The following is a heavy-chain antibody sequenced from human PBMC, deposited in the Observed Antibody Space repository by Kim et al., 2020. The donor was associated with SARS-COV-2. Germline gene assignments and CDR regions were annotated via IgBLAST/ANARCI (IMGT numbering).Heavy chain of an antibody. CDR3: SRGPITMVGGVSGFHYYYGTYV. Sequence: GGSLRLSCAASGFTVSSNYMSWVRQAPGKGLEWVSVIYSGGSTYYADSVKGRFTISRDNSKNTLYLQMNSLRAADTAVYYCSRGPITMVGGVSGFHYYYGTYVWGHGATVTVS. CDR1: GFTVSSNY. V-gene: IGHV3-53*01. CDR2: IYSGGST. D-gene: IGHD3-10*01. J-gene: IGHJ6*02.